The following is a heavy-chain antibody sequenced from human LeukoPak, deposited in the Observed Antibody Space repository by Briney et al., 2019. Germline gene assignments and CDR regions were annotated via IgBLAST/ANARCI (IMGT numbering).Heavy chain of an antibody. CDR1: GFTFSSFA. D-gene: IGHD6-19*01. CDR2: ISGYGGST. V-gene: IGHV3-23*01. CDR3: ARAVPGTALDFDY. J-gene: IGHJ4*02. Sequence: GGSLRLSCAASGFTFSSFAMSWVRQAPGKGLEWISAISGYGGSTYYADSVKGRFTISRDNAKNSVYLQMNSLRAEDTAVYYCARAVPGTALDFDYWGQGTLVTVSS.